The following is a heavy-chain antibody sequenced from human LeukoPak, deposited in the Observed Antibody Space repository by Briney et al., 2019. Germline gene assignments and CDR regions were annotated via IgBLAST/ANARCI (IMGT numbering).Heavy chain of an antibody. CDR2: INHSGST. Sequence: SETLSLTCAVYGGSFSGYYWSWIRQPPGKGLEWIGDINHSGSTNYNPSLKSRVTISVDTSKNQFSLKLSSVTAADTAVYYCARGRRIVVVPAAKTIFDYWGQGTLVTVSS. V-gene: IGHV4-34*01. CDR3: ARGRRIVVVPAAKTIFDY. CDR1: GGSFSGYY. J-gene: IGHJ4*02. D-gene: IGHD2-2*01.